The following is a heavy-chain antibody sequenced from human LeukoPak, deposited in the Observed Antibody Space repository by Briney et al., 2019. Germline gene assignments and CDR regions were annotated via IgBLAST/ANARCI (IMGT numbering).Heavy chain of an antibody. D-gene: IGHD6-13*01. Sequence: SETLSLTCAVSGDSISGSNWWSRVRHPPGEGLGWSGEIYHSGSTNYNPSLKSRVNISVDKSKNQFSLKLSSVTAADTAVYYCAKFNSQLVHGDAFDIWGQGTMVTVSS. CDR1: GDSISGSNW. V-gene: IGHV4-4*02. CDR2: IYHSGST. J-gene: IGHJ3*02. CDR3: AKFNSQLVHGDAFDI.